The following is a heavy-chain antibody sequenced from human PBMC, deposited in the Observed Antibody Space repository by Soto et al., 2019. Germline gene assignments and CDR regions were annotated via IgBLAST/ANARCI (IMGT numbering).Heavy chain of an antibody. Sequence: SVQVTCKASGGTFSSYAISWVRQAPGQGLEWMGGIIPIFGTANYAQKFQGRVTITADESTSTAYMELSSLRSEDTAVYYCARGYHPPHPQNYYYYGMDVWGQGTTVTVSS. D-gene: IGHD3-16*02. CDR1: GGTFSSYA. J-gene: IGHJ6*02. CDR2: IIPIFGTA. CDR3: ARGYHPPHPQNYYYYGMDV. V-gene: IGHV1-69*13.